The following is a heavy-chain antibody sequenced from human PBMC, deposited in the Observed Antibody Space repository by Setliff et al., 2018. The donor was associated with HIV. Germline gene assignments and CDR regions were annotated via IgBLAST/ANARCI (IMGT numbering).Heavy chain of an antibody. CDR2: VKQDGTET. CDR1: GFTFSRYW. CDR3: ARWGSGSYERVFDY. Sequence: PGGSLRLSCAASGFTFSRYWMSWVRHAPGKGLESVANVKQDGTETLYVDSVKGRFTISRYNANNLVYLQMNSLRVEDTAVYFCARWGSGSYERVFDYWGQGMLVTVSS. D-gene: IGHD1-26*01. J-gene: IGHJ4*02. V-gene: IGHV3-7*01.